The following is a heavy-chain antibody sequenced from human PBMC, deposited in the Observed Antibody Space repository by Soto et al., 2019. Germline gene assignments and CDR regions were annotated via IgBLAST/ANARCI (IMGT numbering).Heavy chain of an antibody. V-gene: IGHV4-39*01. J-gene: IGHJ6*02. D-gene: IGHD3-9*01. CDR1: GGSISSSSYY. CDR2: IYYSGST. Sequence: SETLSLTCTVSGGSISSSSYYWGWIRQPPGKGLEWIGSIYYSGSTYYNPSLKSRVTISVDTSKNQFSLKLSSVTAADTAVYYCARQSDILTGYYGYYYGMDVWGQGTTVTVS. CDR3: ARQSDILTGYYGYYYGMDV.